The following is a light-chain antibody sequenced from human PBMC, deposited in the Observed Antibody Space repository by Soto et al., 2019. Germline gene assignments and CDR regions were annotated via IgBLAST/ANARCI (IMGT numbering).Light chain of an antibody. J-gene: IGKJ1*01. CDR2: GVS. CDR3: QQYGGSPWT. CDR1: QSVSSNY. Sequence: EIVLTQSPGTLSLSPGERATLSCRASQSVSSNYLAWFQQRPGQPPRLIIYGVSTRATGTPDRFSASGSGTDFTLTINRLEREDCAVYYCQQYGGSPWTFGQGTKLEIK. V-gene: IGKV3-20*01.